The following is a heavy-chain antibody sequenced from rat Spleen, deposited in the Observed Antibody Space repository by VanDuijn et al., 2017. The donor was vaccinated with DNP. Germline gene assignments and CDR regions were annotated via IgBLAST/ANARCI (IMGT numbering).Heavy chain of an antibody. CDR3: VRWVRALDY. Sequence: EVQLQESGPGLVKPSQSLSLTCSVTDYSITSSHRWNWIRKFPGNKLEWMGSINSAGTTKYNPSLKSRISITRDTSKNQFFLQLNSVITEDTATYYCVRWVRALDYWGQGVMVTVSS. V-gene: IGHV3-3*01. CDR1: DYSITSSHR. CDR2: INSAGTT. D-gene: IGHD4-1*01. J-gene: IGHJ2*01.